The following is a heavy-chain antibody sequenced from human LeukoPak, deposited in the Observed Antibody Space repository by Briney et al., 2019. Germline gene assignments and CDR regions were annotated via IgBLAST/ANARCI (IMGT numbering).Heavy chain of an antibody. V-gene: IGHV3-33*06. CDR2: IWYDGRNK. J-gene: IGHJ3*02. CDR1: GFTFSSYA. D-gene: IGHD1-26*01. Sequence: GRSLRLSCTASGFTFSSYAIHWVRQAPGKGLEWVALIWYDGRNKYYADSVKGRFTISRDNSKNTLYLQMNSLRVEDSAAYYCVKATGATFYDSFDSWGQGTMVAVSS. CDR3: VKATGATFYDSFDS.